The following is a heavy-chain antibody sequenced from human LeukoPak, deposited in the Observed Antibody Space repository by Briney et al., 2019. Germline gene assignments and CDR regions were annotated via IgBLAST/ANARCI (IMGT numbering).Heavy chain of an antibody. CDR1: GGSFSGYS. CDR3: ARAGREYSYGPDY. Sequence: PSETLSLTCAVYGGSFSGYSWNWIRQPPVKGLEWIGEINHSGGTNYNPSLKSRVTISVDTSKKQFSLKLSSVTAADTAVYYCARAGREYSYGPDYWGQGTLVTVSS. J-gene: IGHJ4*02. D-gene: IGHD5-18*01. CDR2: INHSGGT. V-gene: IGHV4-34*01.